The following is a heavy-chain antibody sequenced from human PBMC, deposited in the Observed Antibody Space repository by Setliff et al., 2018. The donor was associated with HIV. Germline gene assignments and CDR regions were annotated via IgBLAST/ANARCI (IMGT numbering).Heavy chain of an antibody. CDR2: INPSDDNT. V-gene: IGHV1-46*02. D-gene: IGHD3-9*01. J-gene: IGHJ6*02. CDR1: GGTFNNYA. CDR3: ARDRQALRYFDGQNHYYYGMDV. Sequence: ASVKVSCKASGGTFNNYAISWVRQAPGQGLEWMGWINPSDDNTNYAQKFRGRLTMTRDTSASTVYMELSSLRSVDTAVYYCARDRQALRYFDGQNHYYYGMDVWGQGTTVTVSS.